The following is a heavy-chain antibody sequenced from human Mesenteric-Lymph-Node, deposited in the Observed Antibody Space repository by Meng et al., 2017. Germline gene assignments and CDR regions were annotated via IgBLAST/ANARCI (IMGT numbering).Heavy chain of an antibody. D-gene: IGHD1/OR15-1a*01. CDR2: IIPIFGTA. Sequence: QEMPVQSGTEVNKRRSSVKGACNAAGVTCISYAISWLRKAPGQGLEWMGGIIPIFGTANYAQKFQGRVTMTRDTSISTAYMELSRLRSDDTAVYYCARDYGTSRPFEYWGQGILVTVSS. V-gene: IGHV1-69*06. CDR1: GVTCISYA. J-gene: IGHJ4*02. CDR3: ARDYGTSRPFEY.